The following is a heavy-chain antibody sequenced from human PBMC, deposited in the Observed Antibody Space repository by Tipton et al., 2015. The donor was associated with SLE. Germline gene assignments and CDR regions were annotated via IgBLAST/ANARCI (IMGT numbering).Heavy chain of an antibody. Sequence: SLRLSCAASGFMFSSYGMHWVRRAPGKGLEWVAFIRFDGSNTYYADSVKGRFTISRDNSKNTLYLHMNSLRAEDTAVYYCAKSYYGLGSYFDYWGHGTLVTVSS. CDR3: AKSYYGLGSYFDY. CDR1: GFMFSSYG. V-gene: IGHV3-30*02. CDR2: IRFDGSNT. J-gene: IGHJ5*01. D-gene: IGHD3-10*01.